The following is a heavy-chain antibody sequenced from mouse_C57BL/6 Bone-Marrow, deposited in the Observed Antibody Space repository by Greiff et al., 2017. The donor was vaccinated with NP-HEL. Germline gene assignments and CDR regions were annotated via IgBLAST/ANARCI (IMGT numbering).Heavy chain of an antibody. D-gene: IGHD2-5*01. J-gene: IGHJ1*03. V-gene: IGHV1-64*01. Sequence: QVQLKQPGAELVKPGASVKLSCKASGYTFTSYWMHWVKQRPGQGLEWIGMIHPNSGSTNYNEKFKSKATLTVDKSSSTAYMQLSSLTSEDSAVYSCARYYSNYWYFDVWGTGTTVTVSS. CDR2: IHPNSGST. CDR3: ARYYSNYWYFDV. CDR1: GYTFTSYW.